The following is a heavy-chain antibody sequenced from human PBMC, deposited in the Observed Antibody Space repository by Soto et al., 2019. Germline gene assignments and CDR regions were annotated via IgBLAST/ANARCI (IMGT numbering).Heavy chain of an antibody. D-gene: IGHD4-17*01. Sequence: QVQLVQSGAEVKKPGASVKVSCKASGYTFSGYAMGWVRQAPGQGLEWMGWISAYNGNTDYAQKFQGRVTMTPDTPTSTAYMELSSLTSHDTPVYYCARPFGDYGDYAWSLRYWGQGNLVNVSS. J-gene: IGHJ4*02. V-gene: IGHV1-18*01. CDR2: ISAYNGNT. CDR3: ARPFGDYGDYAWSLRY. CDR1: GYTFSGYA.